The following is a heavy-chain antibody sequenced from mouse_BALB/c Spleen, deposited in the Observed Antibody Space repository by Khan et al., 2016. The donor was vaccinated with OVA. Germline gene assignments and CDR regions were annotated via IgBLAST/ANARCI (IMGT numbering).Heavy chain of an antibody. CDR1: GYSITSGYA. V-gene: IGHV3-2*02. CDR3: ARGNYYGYYFDY. CDR2: ISYSGGT. J-gene: IGHJ2*01. D-gene: IGHD1-1*01. Sequence: EVQLQESGPGLVKPSQSLSLTCTVTGYSITSGYAWNWIRQFPGNKLEWMGYISYSGGTSYNPSLKSRISITRDTSKNQFFLQLNSVTTEDTATYYCARGNYYGYYFDYWGQGTPFTVSS.